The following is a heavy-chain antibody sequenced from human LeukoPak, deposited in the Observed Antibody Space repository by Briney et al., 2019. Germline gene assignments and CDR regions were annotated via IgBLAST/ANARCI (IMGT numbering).Heavy chain of an antibody. Sequence: GESLKISCKASGYSFTSYWIGWVRQMPEKGLELMGIIYPSDSDTSYSPSFQGQVTISADKSISTAYLQWGSLRASDTAMYFCARFYYYDSSGYLAALDHWGQGTLVSVSS. J-gene: IGHJ4*02. CDR2: IYPSDSDT. CDR3: ARFYYYDSSGYLAALDH. D-gene: IGHD3-22*01. CDR1: GYSFTSYW. V-gene: IGHV5-51*01.